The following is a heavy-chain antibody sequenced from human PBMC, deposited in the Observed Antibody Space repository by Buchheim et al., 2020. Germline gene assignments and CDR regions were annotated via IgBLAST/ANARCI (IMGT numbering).Heavy chain of an antibody. CDR3: AREKTVTTNFDYYYYGMDV. J-gene: IGHJ6*02. CDR2: ISSSGSTI. CDR1: GFTFSDYY. D-gene: IGHD4-17*01. V-gene: IGHV3-11*01. Sequence: QVQLVESGGGLVKPGGSLRLSCAASGFTFSDYYMSWIRQAPGKGLEWVSYISSSGSTIYYADSVKGRFTISRGNAKNSLYLQMNSLRAEDTAVDYWAREKTVTTNFDYYYYGMDVWGQGTT.